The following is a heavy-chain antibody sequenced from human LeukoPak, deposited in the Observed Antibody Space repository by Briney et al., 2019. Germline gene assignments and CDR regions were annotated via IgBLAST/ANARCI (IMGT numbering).Heavy chain of an antibody. D-gene: IGHD2-21*02. CDR1: GGSVSSGSYY. CDR2: IYYSGST. Sequence: SETLSLTCTVSGGSVSSGSYYWSWIRQPPGKGLEWIGYIYYSGSTNYNPSLKSRVTISVDTSKNQFSLKLSSVTAADTAVYYCARGGRLAYCGGDCLETNWFDPWGQGTLVTVS. V-gene: IGHV4-61*01. J-gene: IGHJ5*02. CDR3: ARGGRLAYCGGDCLETNWFDP.